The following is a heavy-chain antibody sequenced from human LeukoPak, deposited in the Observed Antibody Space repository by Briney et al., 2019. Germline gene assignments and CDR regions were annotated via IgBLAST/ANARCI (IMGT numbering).Heavy chain of an antibody. CDR2: IYYSGST. J-gene: IGHJ4*02. Sequence: SETLSLTCTVSGGSISSYYWSWIRQPPGKGLEWIGYIYYSGSTNYNPSLKSRVTISVGTSKNQFSLKLSSVTAADTAVYYCASQAVSRWNYFDYWGQGTLVTVSS. CDR3: ASQAVSRWNYFDY. V-gene: IGHV4-59*01. CDR1: GGSISSYY. D-gene: IGHD4-17*01.